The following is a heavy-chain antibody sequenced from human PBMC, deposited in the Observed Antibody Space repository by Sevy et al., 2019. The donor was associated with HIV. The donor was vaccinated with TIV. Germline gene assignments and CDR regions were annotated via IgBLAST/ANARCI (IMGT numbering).Heavy chain of an antibody. CDR2: IYYSGST. Sequence: SDTLSLTCTVSGGSISSYYWSWIRQPPGKGLEWIGYIYYSGSTNYNPSLKSRVTISVDTSKNQFSLKLSSVTAADTAVYYCARGNMVRGVIKGRGAYNWFDPWGQGTLVTVSS. J-gene: IGHJ5*02. CDR1: GGSISSYY. CDR3: ARGNMVRGVIKGRGAYNWFDP. V-gene: IGHV4-59*07. D-gene: IGHD3-10*01.